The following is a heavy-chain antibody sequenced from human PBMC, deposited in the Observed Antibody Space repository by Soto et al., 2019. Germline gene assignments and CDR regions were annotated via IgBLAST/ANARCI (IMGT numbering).Heavy chain of an antibody. Sequence: GGSLRLSCAASGFTFSSYGMHWVRQAPGKGLEWVAVIWYDGSNKYYADSVKGRFTISRDNSKNTLYLQMNSLRAEDTAVYYCARDPTMGYGDRFTFDYWGQGTLVTVSS. D-gene: IGHD4-17*01. CDR3: ARDPTMGYGDRFTFDY. J-gene: IGHJ4*02. CDR1: GFTFSSYG. V-gene: IGHV3-33*01. CDR2: IWYDGSNK.